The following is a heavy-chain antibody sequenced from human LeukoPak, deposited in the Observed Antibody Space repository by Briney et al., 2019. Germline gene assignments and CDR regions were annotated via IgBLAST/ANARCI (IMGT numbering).Heavy chain of an antibody. D-gene: IGHD3-22*01. J-gene: IGHJ4*02. CDR2: ISSSGSTI. Sequence: GGSLRLSCAASGFTFSDYYMSWIRQAPGKGLEWVSYISSSGSTIYYADSVKGRFTISRDNAKNSLYLQMNSLRAEDTAMYYCARCPDDYYDSSGYYYVIFDYWGQGTLVTVSS. CDR1: GFTFSDYY. CDR3: ARCPDDYYDSSGYYYVIFDY. V-gene: IGHV3-11*01.